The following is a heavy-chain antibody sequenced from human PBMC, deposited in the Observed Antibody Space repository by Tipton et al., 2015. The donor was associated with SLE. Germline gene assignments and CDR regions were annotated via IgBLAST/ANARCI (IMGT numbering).Heavy chain of an antibody. V-gene: IGHV4-38-2*02. CDR1: GYSISSGYY. Sequence: TLSLTCTVSGYSISSGYYWSWIRQPPGKGLEWIGEINHSGSTNYNPSLKSRVTISVDTSKNQFSLKLSSVTAADTAVYYCAVRDFWSPKGAFDIWGQGTMVTVSS. D-gene: IGHD3-3*01. CDR2: INHSGST. J-gene: IGHJ3*02. CDR3: AVRDFWSPKGAFDI.